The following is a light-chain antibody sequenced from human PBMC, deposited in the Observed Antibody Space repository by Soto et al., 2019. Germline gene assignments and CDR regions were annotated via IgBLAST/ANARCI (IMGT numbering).Light chain of an antibody. CDR3: QVWDITSVHPVV. V-gene: IGLV3-21*02. Sequence: SYELTQPPSVSVAPGQTARITCGGNNIGVKSVHWYQQKPGQAPVVVVHDDSDRPSGIPERFSGSISGNTATLTISRVEAGDEADYYCQVWDITSVHPVVFGGGTKVTVL. J-gene: IGLJ2*01. CDR2: DDS. CDR1: NIGVKS.